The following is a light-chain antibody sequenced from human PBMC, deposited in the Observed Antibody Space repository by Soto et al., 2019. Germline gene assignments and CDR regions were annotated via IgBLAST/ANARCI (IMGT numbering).Light chain of an antibody. Sequence: IQMTQSPSTLSASVGDGVTITCRASENINMWLAWYQQKPGQAPRLLIQRASRVERGVPSRFSGSGSDTEFTLTISSLQPDDFATYYCQQYNRYFKSFGQGTKVDIK. J-gene: IGKJ1*01. V-gene: IGKV1-5*03. CDR1: ENINMW. CDR2: RAS. CDR3: QQYNRYFKS.